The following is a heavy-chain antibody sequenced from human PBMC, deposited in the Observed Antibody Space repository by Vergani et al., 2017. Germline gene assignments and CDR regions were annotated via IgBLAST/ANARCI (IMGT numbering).Heavy chain of an antibody. CDR2: INHSGST. D-gene: IGHD1-1*01. CDR3: ALRERETKIDY. J-gene: IGHJ4*02. V-gene: IGHV4-34*01. Sequence: QVQLQQWGAGLLKPSETLSLTCAVSGGSFSGYYWSWIRQPPGKGLEWIGEINHSGSTNYNPSLKSRVTISVDTSKNQFSLKLSSVTAADTAVYYCALRERETKIDYWGQGTLVTVSS. CDR1: GGSFSGYY.